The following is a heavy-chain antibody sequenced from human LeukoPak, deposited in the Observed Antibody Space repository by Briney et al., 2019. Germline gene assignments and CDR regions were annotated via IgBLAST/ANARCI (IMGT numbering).Heavy chain of an antibody. J-gene: IGHJ4*02. Sequence: PGGSLRLSCAASGFVFSSYVMIWFRQSPGKALEWVSIIVTSGGDIHYADSVKGRFSISRDNSKNTLSLQMNSLRVDDTAVYYCARDPNWGSGYWGQGTLVTVSS. CDR2: IVTSGGDI. CDR1: GFVFSSYV. V-gene: IGHV3-23*01. CDR3: ARDPNWGSGY. D-gene: IGHD7-27*01.